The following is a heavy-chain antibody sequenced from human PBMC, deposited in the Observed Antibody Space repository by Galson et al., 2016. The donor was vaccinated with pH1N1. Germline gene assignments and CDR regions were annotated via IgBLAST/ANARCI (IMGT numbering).Heavy chain of an antibody. D-gene: IGHD3-10*01. CDR1: GFTFSDYY. V-gene: IGHV3-11*05. J-gene: IGHJ4*02. CDR3: ARAPGGADY. Sequence: LRLSCAASGFTFSDYYMTWIRQAPGRGLEFFAYIRRDSTYASYADSVMGRFTISRDNVDNSLYLEMNSLTAEDTAIYYCARAPGGADYWGRGTLVTVSS. CDR2: IRRDSTYA.